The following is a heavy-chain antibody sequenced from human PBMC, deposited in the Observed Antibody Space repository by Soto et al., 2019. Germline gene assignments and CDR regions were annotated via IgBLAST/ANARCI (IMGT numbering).Heavy chain of an antibody. Sequence: SVKVSCKASGGTFSSYAISWVRQAPGQGLEWMGGIIPIFGTANYAQKFQGRVTITADESTSTAYMELSSLRSEDTAVYYCARASGVYDFWSLRLNWFDPWGQGTLVTVSS. CDR3: ARASGVYDFWSLRLNWFDP. CDR1: GGTFSSYA. V-gene: IGHV1-69*13. D-gene: IGHD3-3*01. J-gene: IGHJ5*02. CDR2: IIPIFGTA.